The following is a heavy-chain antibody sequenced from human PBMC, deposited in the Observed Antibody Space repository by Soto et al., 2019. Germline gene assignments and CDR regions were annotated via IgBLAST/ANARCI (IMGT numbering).Heavy chain of an antibody. CDR1: GFTFSNAW. Sequence: EVQLVESGGGLVKPGGSLRLSCAASGFTFSNAWMSWVRQAPGKGLEWVGRIKSNTDGGTTDYAAPVKGRFTISRDDSKNTLYLQMNSLKTEDTAVYYSTTDTTVTTADKRFDPWGQGTLVTVSS. CDR3: TTDTTVTTADKRFDP. CDR2: IKSNTDGGTT. V-gene: IGHV3-15*01. D-gene: IGHD4-17*01. J-gene: IGHJ5*02.